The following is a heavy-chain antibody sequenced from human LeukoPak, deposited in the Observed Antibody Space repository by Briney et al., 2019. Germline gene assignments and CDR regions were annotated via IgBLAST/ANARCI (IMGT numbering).Heavy chain of an antibody. Sequence: GGSLRLSCAASGFTSSSYAMSWVGQAPGKGLEWVSGISGSGGSTHYADSVKGRFTISSDNSKNTLFLQMNSLRAEDPAVYYCANSGMIRGAMDVWGQGTTVTVSS. CDR2: ISGSGGST. V-gene: IGHV3-23*01. J-gene: IGHJ6*02. CDR1: GFTSSSYA. CDR3: ANSGMIRGAMDV. D-gene: IGHD3-10*01.